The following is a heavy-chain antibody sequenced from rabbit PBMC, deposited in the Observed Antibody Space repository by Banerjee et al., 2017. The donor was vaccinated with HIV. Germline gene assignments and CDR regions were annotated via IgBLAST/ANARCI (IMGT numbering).Heavy chain of an antibody. CDR1: GIDFSSSYW. CDR2: IYAGSSGST. Sequence: QSLEESGGDLVKPGASLTLTCTASGIDFSSSYWICWVRQAPGKGLEWIACIYAGSSGSTYYANWAKGRFTISKTSSTTVTLQMTSLTAADTATYFCAREYAGAAGYGYATHFNYYGMDLWGQGTLVTVS. J-gene: IGHJ6*01. CDR3: AREYAGAAGYGYATHFNYYGMDL. D-gene: IGHD6-1*01. V-gene: IGHV1S40*01.